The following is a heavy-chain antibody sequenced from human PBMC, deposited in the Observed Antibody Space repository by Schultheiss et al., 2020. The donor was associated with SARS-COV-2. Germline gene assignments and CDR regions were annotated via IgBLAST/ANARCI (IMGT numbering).Heavy chain of an antibody. V-gene: IGHV3-33*08. J-gene: IGHJ3*02. CDR1: GFTFRTYS. Sequence: GESLKISCAASGFTFRTYSMHWVRQAPGKGLEWVTVIWYDGSNKYYADSVKGRFTISRDNSKNTLYLQMNSLRAEDTAVYYCARGGEEDAFDIWGQGTMVTVSS. D-gene: IGHD3-10*01. CDR2: IWYDGSNK. CDR3: ARGGEEDAFDI.